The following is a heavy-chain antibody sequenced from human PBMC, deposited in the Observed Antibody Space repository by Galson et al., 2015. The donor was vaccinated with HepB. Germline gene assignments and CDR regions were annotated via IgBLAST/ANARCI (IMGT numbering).Heavy chain of an antibody. J-gene: IGHJ4*02. Sequence: SVKVSCKASGYTFTSYGISWVRQAPGQGLEWMGWISAYSGNTNYAQKLQGRVTMTTDTSTSTAYMELRSLRSDDTAVYYCARDFSHITFFGVVTDFDYWGQGTLVTVSS. D-gene: IGHD3-3*01. V-gene: IGHV1-18*04. CDR2: ISAYSGNT. CDR3: ARDFSHITFFGVVTDFDY. CDR1: GYTFTSYG.